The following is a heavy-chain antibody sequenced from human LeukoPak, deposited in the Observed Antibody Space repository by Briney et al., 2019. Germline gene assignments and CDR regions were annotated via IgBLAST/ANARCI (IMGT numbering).Heavy chain of an antibody. CDR1: GGTFSSYA. CDR2: IIPIFGTA. D-gene: IGHD2-15*01. J-gene: IGHJ4*02. V-gene: IGHV1-69*05. Sequence: SVKVSCKASGGTFSSYAISWVRQAPGQGLEWMGGIIPIFGTANYAQKFQGRVTITTDGSTSTAYMELSSLRSEDTAVYYCARGLYCSGGSCYSGAFDYWGQGTLVTVSS. CDR3: ARGLYCSGGSCYSGAFDY.